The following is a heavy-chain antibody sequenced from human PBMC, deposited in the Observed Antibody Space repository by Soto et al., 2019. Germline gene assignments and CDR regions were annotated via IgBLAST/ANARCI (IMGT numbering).Heavy chain of an antibody. D-gene: IGHD6-13*01. Sequence: GGSLRLSCAASGFTFSSFAMTWVRQAPGKGLEWVSGISGSGGSAYYADTVKGRFTISRDNSKNTLYLQMNSLRAEDTAVYYCAKDSYSSTWYLDYRGQGTLVTVSS. CDR2: ISGSGGSA. CDR3: AKDSYSSTWYLDY. CDR1: GFTFSSFA. V-gene: IGHV3-23*01. J-gene: IGHJ4*02.